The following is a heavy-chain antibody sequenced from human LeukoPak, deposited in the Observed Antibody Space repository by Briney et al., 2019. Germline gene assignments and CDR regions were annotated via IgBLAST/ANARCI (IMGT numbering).Heavy chain of an antibody. D-gene: IGHD3-22*01. V-gene: IGHV4-59*08. CDR1: GGPISPYY. CDR3: ARHGTSRITMNH. Sequence: SETLSLTCTVSGGPISPYYWSWIRQPPGEGLEWIGYIFCSGSTNYNPSLKSRVTISVDTSKNQFSLKLSSVTAADTAVYYCARHGTSRITMNHWGQGTLVTVSS. CDR2: IFCSGST. J-gene: IGHJ4*02.